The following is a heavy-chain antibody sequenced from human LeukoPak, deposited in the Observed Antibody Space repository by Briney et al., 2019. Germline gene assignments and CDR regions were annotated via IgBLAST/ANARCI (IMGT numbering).Heavy chain of an antibody. J-gene: IGHJ4*02. CDR2: IWYDGSNE. CDR1: GFTFNSYG. V-gene: IGHV3-33*01. CDR3: ARRAYGDYDNYFDY. D-gene: IGHD4-17*01. Sequence: GGSLRLSCAASGFTFNSYGMHWVRQAPGKGLEWVAVIWYDGSNEYYADSVKGRFTISRDNPKNTLYLQMSSLRAEDTAVYYCARRAYGDYDNYFDYWAREPWSPSPQ.